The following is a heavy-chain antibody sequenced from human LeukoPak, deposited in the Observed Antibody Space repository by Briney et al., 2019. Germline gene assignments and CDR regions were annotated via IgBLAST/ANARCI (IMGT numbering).Heavy chain of an antibody. CDR2: ISYDGSNK. Sequence: GGSLRLSCAASGFTFSSYPMHWVRQAPGKGLEWVAVISYDGSNKYYADSVKGRFTISRDNAKNSLYLQMNSLRAEDTAVYYCARDRYYYDSSGPDYWGQGTLVTVSS. CDR1: GFTFSSYP. D-gene: IGHD3-22*01. CDR3: ARDRYYYDSSGPDY. V-gene: IGHV3-30-3*01. J-gene: IGHJ4*02.